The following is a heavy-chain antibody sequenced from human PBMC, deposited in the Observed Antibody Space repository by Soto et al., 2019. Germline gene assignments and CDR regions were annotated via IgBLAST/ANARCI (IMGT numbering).Heavy chain of an antibody. CDR2: IYHSGST. CDR1: GGSISSYY. D-gene: IGHD2-15*01. Sequence: SETLSLTCTVSGGSISSYYWSWFRQPPGKGLEWIGYIYHSGSTNYNPSLKSRVTISVDTSKNQFSLKLSSVTAADTAVYYCARLGSIPADVFDYWGQGTLVTVSS. J-gene: IGHJ4*01. V-gene: IGHV4-59*08. CDR3: ARLGSIPADVFDY.